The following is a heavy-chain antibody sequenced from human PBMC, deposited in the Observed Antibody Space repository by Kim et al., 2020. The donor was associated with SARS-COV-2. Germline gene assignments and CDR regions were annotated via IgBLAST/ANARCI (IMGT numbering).Heavy chain of an antibody. V-gene: IGHV3-7*01. CDR3: TRATRGWEGADGRGPYY. CDR2: IKQDGSEK. Sequence: GGSLRLSCAASGFTFSNFWMSWVRQAPGRGLEWVANIKQDGSEKYYVDSVKGRFTISRANAKNSLFLQMNSLRVEDTAVYYCTRATRGWEGADGRGPYY. J-gene: IGHJ6*01. CDR1: GFTFSNFW. D-gene: IGHD1-26*01.